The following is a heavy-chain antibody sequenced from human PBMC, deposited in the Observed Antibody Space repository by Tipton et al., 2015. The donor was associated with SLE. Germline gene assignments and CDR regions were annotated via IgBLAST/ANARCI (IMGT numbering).Heavy chain of an antibody. D-gene: IGHD3-3*01. V-gene: IGHV4-59*01. CDR1: GGSISSYY. CDR3: ARGPYYDFWSGYDRGWFDY. Sequence: TLSLTCTVSGGSISSYYWSWIRQPPGKGLEWIGYIYYSGSTNYNPSLKSRVTISVDTSKNQFSLKLSSVTAADTAVYYCARGPYYDFWSGYDRGWFDYWGQGTLVTVSS. CDR2: IYYSGST. J-gene: IGHJ4*02.